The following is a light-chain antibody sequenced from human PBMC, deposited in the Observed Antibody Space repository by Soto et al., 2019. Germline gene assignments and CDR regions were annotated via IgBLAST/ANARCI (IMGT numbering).Light chain of an antibody. CDR2: EVS. CDR1: SSDVGSYDR. V-gene: IGLV2-18*02. Sequence: QSALTQPPSVSASPGQSVTISCTGTSSDVGSYDRVSWYQQPPGTAPKLMIYEVSNRPSGVPDRFSGSKSGNTASLTISGLQADDEADYFCASYTTSSAFVVFGGGTKLTVL. CDR3: ASYTTSSAFVV. J-gene: IGLJ2*01.